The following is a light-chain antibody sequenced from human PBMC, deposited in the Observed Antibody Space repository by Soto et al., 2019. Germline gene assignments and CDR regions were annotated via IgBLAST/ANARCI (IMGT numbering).Light chain of an antibody. V-gene: IGKV3-20*01. CDR2: GAS. J-gene: IGKJ5*01. Sequence: EIVLTQSPGTLSLFPGERATLSCRASQSLITRYLAWYQQKPGQAPRLLIYGASSRATGIPDRFSGSGSGTDFTLTISRLEPEDFAVYYCQQYGTSPTFGQGTRLEMK. CDR3: QQYGTSPT. CDR1: QSLITRY.